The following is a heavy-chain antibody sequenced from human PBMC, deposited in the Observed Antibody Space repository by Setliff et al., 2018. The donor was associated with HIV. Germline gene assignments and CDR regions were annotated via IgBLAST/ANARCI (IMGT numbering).Heavy chain of an antibody. D-gene: IGHD4-17*01. CDR3: ARGQASNDYGVSF. V-gene: IGHV1-46*01. CDR1: GYTFTNFY. J-gene: IGHJ3*01. Sequence: GASVKVSCKASGYTFTNFYMHWVRQAPGQGLEWMGIINPGGGNIRYAQRFQGRVSMTRDTSTSTVYMELSSLRSEDTAVYYCARGQASNDYGVSFWGRGTMVTVSS. CDR2: INPGGGNI.